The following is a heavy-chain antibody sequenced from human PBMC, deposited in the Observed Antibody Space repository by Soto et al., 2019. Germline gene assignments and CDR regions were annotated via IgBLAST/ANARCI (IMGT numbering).Heavy chain of an antibody. CDR1: GGSISSSSYY. Sequence: QLQLQESGPGLVKPSETLSLTCTVSGGSISSSSYYWGWIRQPPGKGLEWIGSIYYSGSTYYNPSLKSRVTISVDTSKNQFSLKLSSVTAADTAVYYCASRYCSGGSCSGTPADYWGQGTLVTVSS. D-gene: IGHD2-15*01. CDR2: IYYSGST. V-gene: IGHV4-39*01. CDR3: ASRYCSGGSCSGTPADY. J-gene: IGHJ4*02.